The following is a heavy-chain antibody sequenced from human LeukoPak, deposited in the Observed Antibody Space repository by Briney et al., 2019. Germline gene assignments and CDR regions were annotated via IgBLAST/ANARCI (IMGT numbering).Heavy chain of an antibody. J-gene: IGHJ4*02. Sequence: GASVKVSCKASGYTFTSYDINWVRQATGQGLEWMGWINTNTGNPTCGQGFTGRFVFSLDTSVSTAYLQISSLKAEDTAVYYCARELCVRGSGSYCPFDYWGQGTLVTVSS. CDR1: GYTFTSYD. CDR2: INTNTGNP. CDR3: ARELCVRGSGSYCPFDY. V-gene: IGHV7-4-1*02. D-gene: IGHD3-10*01.